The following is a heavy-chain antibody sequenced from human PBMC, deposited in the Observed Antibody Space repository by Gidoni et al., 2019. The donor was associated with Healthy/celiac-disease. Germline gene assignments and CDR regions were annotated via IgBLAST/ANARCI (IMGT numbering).Heavy chain of an antibody. CDR2: IWYDGSNK. CDR1: GFTFSSYG. V-gene: IGHV3-33*01. J-gene: IGHJ4*02. CDR3: ARDEGGELLTVIDY. D-gene: IGHD1-26*01. Sequence: QVQLVESGGGVVQPGRSLRLSCAASGFTFSSYGMHWVRQAPGKGLGWVAVIWYDGSNKYYADSVKVRFTISRDNSKNTLYLQMNSLRAEDTAVYYCARDEGGELLTVIDYWGQGTLVTVSS.